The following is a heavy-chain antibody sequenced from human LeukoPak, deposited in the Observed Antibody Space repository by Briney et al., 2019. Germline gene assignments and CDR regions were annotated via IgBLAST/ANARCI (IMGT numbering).Heavy chain of an antibody. D-gene: IGHD1-26*01. V-gene: IGHV4-4*07. CDR1: GGSISRYY. CDR2: IYTSGST. Sequence: SETLSLTCTVSGGSISRYYWSWIRQPAGKGLEWIGRIYTSGSTNYNPSLKSRVTMSVDTSKNQFSLKLSSVTAADTAVHYCARDLLVGATNGLDYWGQGTLVTVSS. CDR3: ARDLLVGATNGLDY. J-gene: IGHJ4*02.